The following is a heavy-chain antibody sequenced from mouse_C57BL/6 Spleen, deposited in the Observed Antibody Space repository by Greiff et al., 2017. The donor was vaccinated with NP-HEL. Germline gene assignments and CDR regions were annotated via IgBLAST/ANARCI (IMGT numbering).Heavy chain of an antibody. J-gene: IGHJ3*01. V-gene: IGHV1-15*01. CDR1: GYTFTDYE. Sequence: QVHVKQSGAELVRPGASVTLSCKASGYTFTDYEMHWVKQTPVHGLEWIGAIDPETGGTAYNQKFKGKAILTADKSSSTAYMELRSLTSEDSAVYYCTRRDGSSWFAYWGQGTLVTVSA. CDR3: TRRDGSSWFAY. CDR2: IDPETGGT. D-gene: IGHD2-3*01.